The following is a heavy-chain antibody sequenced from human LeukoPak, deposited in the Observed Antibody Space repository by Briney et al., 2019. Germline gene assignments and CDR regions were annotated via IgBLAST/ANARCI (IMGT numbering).Heavy chain of an antibody. J-gene: IGHJ4*02. D-gene: IGHD3-10*01. Sequence: SVKVSCKASGYTFTSYGISWVRQAPGQGLEWMGRIIPILGIANYAQKFQGRVTITADKSTSTAYMELSSLRSEDTAVYYCASAGSMVRGVPFDYWGQGTLVTVSS. CDR3: ASAGSMVRGVPFDY. CDR2: IIPILGIA. V-gene: IGHV1-69*04. CDR1: GYTFTSYG.